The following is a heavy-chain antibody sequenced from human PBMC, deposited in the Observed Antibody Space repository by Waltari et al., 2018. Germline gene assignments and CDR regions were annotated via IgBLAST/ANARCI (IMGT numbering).Heavy chain of an antibody. CDR2: SIPIVGTA. V-gene: IGHV1-69*05. CDR3: GSGPPGGAG. D-gene: IGHD2-2*01. J-gene: IGHJ4*02. Sequence: QVQLVQSGAEVKKPGSSVKVSCKASGGTFSSYAISWVRQAPGQGLEWMGGSIPIVGTANYEPRCKGRVTITTDESTSTAYMGRSSLRSEDTAGYYWGSGPPGGAGWGQGTLVTVSS. CDR1: GGTFSSYA.